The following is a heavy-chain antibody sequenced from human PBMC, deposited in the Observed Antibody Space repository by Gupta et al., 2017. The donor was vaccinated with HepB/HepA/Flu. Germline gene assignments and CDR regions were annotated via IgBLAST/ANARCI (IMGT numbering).Heavy chain of an antibody. CDR3: ARHRHKYGSGSYYRVEDWFDP. Sequence: QVQLQESGPGLVKPSETMSPTCTVSGGSISNNYWIWTRDALGQGLEWIGYVYYTWGTNYNPSLKSRVTVSVDTSKNQFSLKLSSVTAADTAVYYCARHRHKYGSGSYYRVEDWFDPWGQGTLVTVSS. J-gene: IGHJ5*02. CDR1: GGSISNNY. D-gene: IGHD3-10*01. CDR2: VYYTWGT. V-gene: IGHV4-59*08.